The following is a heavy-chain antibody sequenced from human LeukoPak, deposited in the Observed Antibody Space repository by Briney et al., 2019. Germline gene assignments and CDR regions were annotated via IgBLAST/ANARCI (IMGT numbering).Heavy chain of an antibody. V-gene: IGHV3-21*01. J-gene: IGHJ4*02. CDR2: ISSSSSYI. Sequence: GGSLGLSCAASGFTFSSYSMNWVRQAPGKGLEWVSSISSSSSYIYYADSVKGRFTISRDNAKNSLYLQMNSLRAEDTAVYYCARGGDGYNYYFDYWGQGTLVTVSS. CDR3: ARGGDGYNYYFDY. D-gene: IGHD5-24*01. CDR1: GFTFSSYS.